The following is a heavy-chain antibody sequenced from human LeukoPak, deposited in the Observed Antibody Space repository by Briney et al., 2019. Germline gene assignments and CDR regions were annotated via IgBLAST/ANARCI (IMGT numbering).Heavy chain of an antibody. Sequence: SETLSLTCAVYGGSFSGYYWSWIRQPPGKGLEWIGEINHSGSTNYNPSLKSRVTISVDTSKNQFSLKLSSVTAADTAVYYCARVLDYYDSSGYSTAYYFDYWGQGTLVTVSS. J-gene: IGHJ4*02. D-gene: IGHD3-22*01. V-gene: IGHV4-34*01. CDR2: INHSGST. CDR3: ARVLDYYDSSGYSTAYYFDY. CDR1: GGSFSGYY.